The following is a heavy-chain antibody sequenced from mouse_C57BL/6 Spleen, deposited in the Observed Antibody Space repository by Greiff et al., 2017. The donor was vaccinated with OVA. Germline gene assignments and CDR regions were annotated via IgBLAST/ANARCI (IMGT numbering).Heavy chain of an antibody. Sequence: QVQLQQSGPELVKPGASVKISCKASGYAFSSSWMNWVKQRPGKGLEWIGRIYPGDGDTNYNGKFKGKATLTADKSSSTAYMQLSSLTSEDSAVYFCARRWDVNDFGYWGQGTTLTVSS. CDR3: ARRWDVNDFGY. V-gene: IGHV1-82*01. J-gene: IGHJ2*01. CDR2: IYPGDGDT. D-gene: IGHD4-1*01. CDR1: GYAFSSSW.